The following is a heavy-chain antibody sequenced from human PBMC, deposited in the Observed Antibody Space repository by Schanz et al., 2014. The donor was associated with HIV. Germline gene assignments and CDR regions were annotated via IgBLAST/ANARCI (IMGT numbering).Heavy chain of an antibody. D-gene: IGHD3-3*01. CDR1: GGTFMTYA. CDR3: ARGECDFWSGYCPHFHYFDLDV. CDR2: IIPVFGTT. J-gene: IGHJ6*02. Sequence: QVQLVQSGAEVKKPGSSVKVSCKASGGTFMTYAISWVRQAPGQGLEWMGGIIPVFGTTNYAQKFQGRVTITADNSTSTAYMELSSLRSEDTAVYYCARGECDFWSGYCPHFHYFDLDVWGPGTSVTVSS. V-gene: IGHV1-69*06.